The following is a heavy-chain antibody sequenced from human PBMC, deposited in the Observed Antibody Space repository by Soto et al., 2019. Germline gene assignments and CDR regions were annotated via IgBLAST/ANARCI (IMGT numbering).Heavy chain of an antibody. J-gene: IGHJ4*02. V-gene: IGHV3-21*01. CDR1: GFTFTSYS. CDR2: ITSSSSYI. D-gene: IGHD2-2*01. CDR3: ARALYCTSTSCPFDY. Sequence: PGGSLRLSSAASGFTFTSYSMNWVRQSPGKGLEWVSSITSSSSYIYYADSVKGRFTISRDNAKNSLYLQMNSLRAEDTAVYYCARALYCTSTSCPFDYWGQGTLVTVSS.